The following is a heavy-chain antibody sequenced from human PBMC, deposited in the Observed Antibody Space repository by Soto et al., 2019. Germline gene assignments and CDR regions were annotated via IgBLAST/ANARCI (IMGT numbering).Heavy chain of an antibody. D-gene: IGHD1-26*01. CDR2: ISFDGSTK. CDR3: AKNSFSGSKRILDS. V-gene: IGHV3-30*18. Sequence: GGSLRLSCAASGFRDGFPFSDYDMHWVRQAPGKGLEWVARISFDGSTKNYVDSVEGRFTISRDNSRDTLFLQMDSLRPEDTAVYYCAKNSFSGSKRILDSWGQGTLVTVSS. CDR1: GFRDGFPFSDYD. J-gene: IGHJ4*02.